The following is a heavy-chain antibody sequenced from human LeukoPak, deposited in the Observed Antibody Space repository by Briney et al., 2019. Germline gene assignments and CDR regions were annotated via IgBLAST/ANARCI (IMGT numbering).Heavy chain of an antibody. D-gene: IGHD2-15*01. CDR1: GFPFSSYA. CDR2: ISDSGGST. Sequence: TGGSLRLSCSASGFPFSSYAMHWVRQAPGKGLEYVSAISDSGGSTYYADSAKGRFTISRDNSKNTLYLRMSSLRAEDTAVYFCVRGYSFGPYGMDVWGQGTTVTVSS. CDR3: VRGYSFGPYGMDV. V-gene: IGHV3-64D*09. J-gene: IGHJ6*02.